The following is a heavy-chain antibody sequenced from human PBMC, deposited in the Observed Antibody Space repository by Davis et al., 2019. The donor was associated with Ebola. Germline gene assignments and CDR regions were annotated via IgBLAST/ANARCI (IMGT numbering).Heavy chain of an antibody. D-gene: IGHD6-19*01. Sequence: SETLSLTCTVSGGSISSYYWSWIRQPPGKGLEWIGYIYYSGSTNYNPSLKSLVTISVDTSKNQFSLKLSSVTAADTAVYYCARDSVDSSGWYYWGQGTLVTVSS. CDR3: ARDSVDSSGWYY. CDR1: GGSISSYY. J-gene: IGHJ4*02. CDR2: IYYSGST. V-gene: IGHV4-59*01.